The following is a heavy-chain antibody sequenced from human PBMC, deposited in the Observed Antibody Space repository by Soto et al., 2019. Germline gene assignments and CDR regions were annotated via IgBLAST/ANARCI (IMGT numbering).Heavy chain of an antibody. J-gene: IGHJ4*02. Sequence: QVQLVQSGAEVKKPGSSVKVSCKASGGTFSSYAISWVRQAPGQGLEWMGGIIPIFGTANYAQKFQGRVTINADEATSTAYMELSSLRSEVTAVYYCARVGQQLAHLLDYWGQGTLVTVSS. CDR3: ARVGQQLAHLLDY. CDR2: IIPIFGTA. V-gene: IGHV1-69*01. D-gene: IGHD6-13*01. CDR1: GGTFSSYA.